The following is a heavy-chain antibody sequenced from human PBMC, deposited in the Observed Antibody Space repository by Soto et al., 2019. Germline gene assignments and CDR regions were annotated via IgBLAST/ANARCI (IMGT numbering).Heavy chain of an antibody. D-gene: IGHD2-2*01. V-gene: IGHV3-23*01. CDR3: ATAPSPLVNPGDAVGI. CDR2: ISGSGGST. Sequence: EVQLLESGGGLVQPGGSLRLSCAASGFTFSSYAMSWVRQAPGEGLEWVSAISGSGGSTYYADSVKGRFTISRDNSKNRLYLQMNSLRAEDTAVYYCATAPSPLVNPGDAVGIWGQVTMVTVSS. J-gene: IGHJ3*02. CDR1: GFTFSSYA.